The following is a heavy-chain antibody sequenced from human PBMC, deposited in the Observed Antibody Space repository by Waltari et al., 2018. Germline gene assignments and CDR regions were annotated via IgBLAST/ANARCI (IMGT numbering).Heavy chain of an antibody. V-gene: IGHV1-69*15. J-gene: IGHJ5*02. Sequence: VRQAPGQGLEWMGRIIPIFGTANYAQKFQGRVTITADESTSTAYMELSSLRSEDTAVYYCARDRNYYDSSGYYSENNWFDPWGQGTLVTVSS. CDR3: ARDRNYYDSSGYYSENNWFDP. D-gene: IGHD3-22*01. CDR2: IIPIFGTA.